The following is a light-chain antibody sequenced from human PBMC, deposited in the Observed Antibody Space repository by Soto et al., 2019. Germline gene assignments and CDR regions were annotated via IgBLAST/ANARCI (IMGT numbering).Light chain of an antibody. Sequence: EVVLTQSPDTLSLSPRETATLSCRASQSVDRYVAWYQQKVVQPPRLLIYDAYTRATGVGARFTGSGSATDVSLTITSLEPEDFAVCSCQQRGKWPSTFGPGTKVEMK. J-gene: IGKJ2*02. CDR2: DAY. CDR3: QQRGKWPST. V-gene: IGKV3-11*01. CDR1: QSVDRY.